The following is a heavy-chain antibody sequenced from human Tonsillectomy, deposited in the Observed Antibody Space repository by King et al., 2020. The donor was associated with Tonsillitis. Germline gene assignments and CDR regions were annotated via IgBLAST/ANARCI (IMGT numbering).Heavy chain of an antibody. CDR3: AKDFRGHCSGACFYGMDV. CDR1: GFTFRSYG. V-gene: IGHV3-30*18. Sequence: VQLVESGGGVVQPGRSLRLSCVASGFTFRSYGMHWVRQAPGKGLEGVAVISYDGSNIYYADSVKGRFTMSRDNSKNTLYLQMSSLRGDDTAVYYCAKDFRGHCSGACFYGMDVWGQGTTVTVSS. D-gene: IGHD2-15*01. J-gene: IGHJ6*02. CDR2: ISYDGSNI.